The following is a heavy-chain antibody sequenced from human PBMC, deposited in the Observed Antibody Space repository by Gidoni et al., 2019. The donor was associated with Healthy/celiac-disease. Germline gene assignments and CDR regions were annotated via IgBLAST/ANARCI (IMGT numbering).Heavy chain of an antibody. D-gene: IGHD4-17*01. CDR3: ATTTGGWFDP. Sequence: EVQLVESGGGLVKPGGSLRLSCAASGFTFSSDRMNWVRQAPGKGLEWVSSIISSGIYIYYADSVKRRFTISRDNAKNSLYLQMNSLRAEDTAVYYCATTTGGWFDPWGQGTLVTVSS. V-gene: IGHV3-21*01. CDR2: IISSGIYI. J-gene: IGHJ5*02. CDR1: GFTFSSDR.